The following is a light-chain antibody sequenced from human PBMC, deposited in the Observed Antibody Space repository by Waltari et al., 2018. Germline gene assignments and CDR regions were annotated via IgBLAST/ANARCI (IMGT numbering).Light chain of an antibody. CDR3: QQYHSSPPT. J-gene: IGKJ4*01. CDR2: DAS. Sequence: EIVLTQSSGTLSLSPGERATLSCRASQSVSSSYLAWYQQKPGQAPRLLIYDASSRATGIPDRFSGSGSGTDFTLTINRLEPEDFAVYYCQQYHSSPPTFGGGTKVEIK. V-gene: IGKV3-20*01. CDR1: QSVSSSY.